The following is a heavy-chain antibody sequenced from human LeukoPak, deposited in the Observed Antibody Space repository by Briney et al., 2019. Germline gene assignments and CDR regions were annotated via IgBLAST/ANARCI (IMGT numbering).Heavy chain of an antibody. CDR2: ISYDGSNK. J-gene: IGHJ4*02. V-gene: IGHV3-30*03. D-gene: IGHD5-18*01. CDR1: GFTFSSYG. CDR3: ARDLAYSRLDY. Sequence: GRSLRLSCAASGFTFSSYGMHWVRQAPGKGLEWVAVISYDGSNKYYADSVKGRFTISRDNSKNTLYLQMNSLRAEDTAVYYCARDLAYSRLDYWGQGMLVTVSS.